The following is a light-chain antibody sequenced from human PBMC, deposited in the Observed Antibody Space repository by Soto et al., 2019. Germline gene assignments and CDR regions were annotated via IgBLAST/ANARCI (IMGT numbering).Light chain of an antibody. CDR3: QQYNNWPRT. Sequence: EVVMTQSPATLSVSPGERATLSCRASQSISSTLARYQQKPGQAPRLLIYGASTRDTGIPARFSGTGSGTEFTLTISSLQSEDFAVYYCQQYNNWPRTFGQGTKLEI. CDR2: GAS. J-gene: IGKJ2*01. V-gene: IGKV3-15*01. CDR1: QSISST.